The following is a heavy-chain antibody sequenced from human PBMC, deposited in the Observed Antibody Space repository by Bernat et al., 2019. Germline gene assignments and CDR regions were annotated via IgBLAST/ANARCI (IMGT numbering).Heavy chain of an antibody. CDR1: GGSISSSSYY. Sequence: QLQLQESGPGLVKPSETLSLICTVSGGSISSSSYYWGWIRQPPGKGLEWIGNVYYSGSTYYSPSLKSRVTISVDTSENQFSLKLSSVTAADTAVYYCARHRRCTNGVCSHFDFWGQGTLVTVSS. J-gene: IGHJ4*02. V-gene: IGHV4-39*01. CDR2: VYYSGST. CDR3: ARHRRCTNGVCSHFDF. D-gene: IGHD2-8*01.